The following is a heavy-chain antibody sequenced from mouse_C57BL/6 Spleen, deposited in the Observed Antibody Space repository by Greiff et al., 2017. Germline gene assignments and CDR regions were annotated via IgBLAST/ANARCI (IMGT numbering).Heavy chain of an antibody. CDR2: IYPSDSET. Sequence: QVQLQQSGAELVRPGSSVKLSCKASGYTFTSYWMDWVKQRPGQGLEWIGNIYPSDSETHYNQKFKDKATLTVDKSSSTAYMQLSSLTSEDSAVYYCARGPVHLYGSSYWVAYWGQGTLVTVSA. J-gene: IGHJ3*01. CDR1: GYTFTSYW. D-gene: IGHD1-1*01. CDR3: ARGPVHLYGSSYWVAY. V-gene: IGHV1-61*01.